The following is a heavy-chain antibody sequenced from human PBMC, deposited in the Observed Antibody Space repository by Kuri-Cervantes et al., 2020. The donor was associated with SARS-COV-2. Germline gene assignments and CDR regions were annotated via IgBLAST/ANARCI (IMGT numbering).Heavy chain of an antibody. CDR3: AKDQYDTDAFDI. V-gene: IGHV3-64*01. J-gene: IGHJ3*02. Sequence: GESLKISCAASGFTFSSYAMHWVRQAPGKGLEYVSAISSNGGSTYYANSVKGRFTISRDNSKNTLYLQMGSLRAEDTAVYYCAKDQYDTDAFDIWGQGTMVTVSS. CDR1: GFTFSSYA. D-gene: IGHD1-1*01. CDR2: ISSNGGST.